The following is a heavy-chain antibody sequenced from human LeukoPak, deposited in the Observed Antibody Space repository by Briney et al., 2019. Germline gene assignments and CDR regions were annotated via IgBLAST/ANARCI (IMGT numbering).Heavy chain of an antibody. CDR1: GYAFTSYD. CDR2: MNPNSGNT. J-gene: IGHJ1*01. V-gene: IGHV1-8*01. Sequence: ASVKVSCKASGYAFTSYDINWVRQATGQGLEWMGWMNPNSGNTGYAQKFQGRVTMTRNTSISTDCMELSSLRSEDTAVYYCARVVRGPYCSGGSCYSEQYFQHWGQGTLVTVSS. D-gene: IGHD2-15*01. CDR3: ARVVRGPYCSGGSCYSEQYFQH.